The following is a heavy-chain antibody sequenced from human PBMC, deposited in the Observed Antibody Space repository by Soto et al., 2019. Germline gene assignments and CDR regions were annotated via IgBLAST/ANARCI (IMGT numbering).Heavy chain of an antibody. CDR2: IYYSGST. Sequence: QLQLQESGPGLVKPSETLSLTCTVSGGSVSSSSYYWGWIRQPPGKGLEWIGSIYYSGSTYYNPSLKGRSPIAVDTSNNQFALKLRYVTAADTAVYYWASLSAICWGDPQYFDYWGQGTLVTVSS. CDR3: ASLSAICWGDPQYFDY. V-gene: IGHV4-39*01. CDR1: GGSVSSSSYY. J-gene: IGHJ4*02. D-gene: IGHD2-21*02.